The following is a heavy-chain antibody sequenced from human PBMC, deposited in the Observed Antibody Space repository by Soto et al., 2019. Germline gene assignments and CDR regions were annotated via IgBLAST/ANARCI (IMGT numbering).Heavy chain of an antibody. J-gene: IGHJ4*02. Sequence: LRLSCVASGFTFISSFMGWVRQAAGKGLEWVANINQDGGGTHYVDSVGGRFTISRDNAKDSLYLQMNSLRGEDTAVYYCARYFRGSGRYFFDYWGQGTLVTVSS. CDR3: ARYFRGSGRYFFDY. V-gene: IGHV3-7*03. CDR2: INQDGGGT. CDR1: GFTFISSF. D-gene: IGHD6-19*01.